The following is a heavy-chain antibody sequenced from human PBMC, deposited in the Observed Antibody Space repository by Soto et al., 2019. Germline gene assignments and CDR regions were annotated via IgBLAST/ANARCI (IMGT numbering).Heavy chain of an antibody. CDR2: IYYSGNT. CDR3: ARGIVVVTATDAFDL. J-gene: IGHJ3*01. Sequence: PSETLSLTCTVSGGSISSGGYYWIWIRQHPGKGLEWIGYIYYSGNTHYNPSLKRRVTISVDTSKNQFSLKLSSVTAADTAVYYCARGIVVVTATDAFDLWGQGIMVTVSS. CDR1: GGSISSGGYY. D-gene: IGHD2-21*02. V-gene: IGHV4-31*03.